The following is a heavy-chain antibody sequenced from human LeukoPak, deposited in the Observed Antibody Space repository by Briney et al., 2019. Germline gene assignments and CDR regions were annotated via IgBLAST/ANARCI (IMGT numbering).Heavy chain of an antibody. V-gene: IGHV1-2*02. D-gene: IGHD6-13*01. CDR3: ARGGSSSWSSPHWYLDL. CDR2: INANNGDT. CDR1: GYTFTGYY. J-gene: IGHJ2*01. Sequence: ASVKVTFMASGYTFTGYYMYWVRRAPGQGLEWMGWINANNGDTEYARKFQGRVTMTRDTSINSAHMELKNLASDDTAVYYCARGGSSSWSSPHWYLDLWGRGT.